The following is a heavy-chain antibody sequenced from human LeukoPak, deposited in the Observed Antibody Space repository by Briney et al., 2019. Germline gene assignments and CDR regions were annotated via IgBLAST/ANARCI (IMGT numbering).Heavy chain of an antibody. Sequence: GESLKISCKGSGYSFTSYWIGWVRQMPGKGLEWMGITYPGDSDTRYSPSFQGQVTISADKSISTAYLQWSSLKASDTAMYYCARRSYYDSSGYYYDHRDAFDIWGQGTMVTVSS. V-gene: IGHV5-51*01. CDR2: TYPGDSDT. CDR1: GYSFTSYW. CDR3: ARRSYYDSSGYYYDHRDAFDI. D-gene: IGHD3-22*01. J-gene: IGHJ3*02.